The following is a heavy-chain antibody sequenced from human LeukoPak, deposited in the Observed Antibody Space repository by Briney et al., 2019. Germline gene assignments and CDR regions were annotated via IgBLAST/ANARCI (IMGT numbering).Heavy chain of an antibody. D-gene: IGHD3-3*01. CDR2: ISYDGSNK. Sequence: AGGSLRLSCAASGFTFSSYAMHWVRQAPGKGLEWVAVISYDGSNKYYADSVKGRFTISRDNSKNTLYLQMNSLRAEDTAVYYCARGSGQPVDYWGQGTLVTVSS. J-gene: IGHJ4*02. V-gene: IGHV3-30*04. CDR3: ARGSGQPVDY. CDR1: GFTFSSYA.